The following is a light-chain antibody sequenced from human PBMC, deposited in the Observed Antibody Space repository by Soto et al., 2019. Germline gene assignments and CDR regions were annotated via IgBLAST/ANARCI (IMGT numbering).Light chain of an antibody. CDR3: QHYNNWPPWT. CDR1: QSVSSN. CDR2: GAS. J-gene: IGKJ1*01. V-gene: IGKV3-15*01. Sequence: ETVMTQSPATLSVSPGERVTLSCRASQSVSSNLAWYQQKPGQPPRLLIYGASTRATGIPARFGGSGSETEFTLTISSLQSEDFAVYYWQHYNNWPPWTFGQGTKVDVK.